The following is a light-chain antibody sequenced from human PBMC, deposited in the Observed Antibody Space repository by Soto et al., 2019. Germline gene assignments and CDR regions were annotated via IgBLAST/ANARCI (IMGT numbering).Light chain of an antibody. CDR1: SSDIGGFNY. CDR2: DVS. V-gene: IGLV2-14*03. CDR3: SSYTTISTRV. Sequence: QSALTQPASVSGSPGQSITISCTGTSSDIGGFNYVSWYQQHPGKAPKLMIYDVSYRPSGVSHRFSGSKPGNTASLTISGLQAEDEADYYCSSYTTISTRVFGGGTKLTVL. J-gene: IGLJ2*01.